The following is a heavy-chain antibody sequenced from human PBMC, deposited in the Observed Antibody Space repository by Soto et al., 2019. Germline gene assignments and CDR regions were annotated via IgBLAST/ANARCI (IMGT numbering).Heavy chain of an antibody. D-gene: IGHD3-22*01. CDR2: MNPRRGNT. CDR3: ARGLGDSSGSDASDI. J-gene: IGHJ3*02. CDR1: GYTFASHD. V-gene: IGHV1-8*01. Sequence: QVQLVQSGAEVKKPGASVKVSCKASGYTFASHDINWVRQATGQGLEWMGWMNPRRGNTGYAQKFQDRVTMTRDNSISTVYMELSSLRPEDTAVYYCARGLGDSSGSDASDIWGQGTMVTVSS.